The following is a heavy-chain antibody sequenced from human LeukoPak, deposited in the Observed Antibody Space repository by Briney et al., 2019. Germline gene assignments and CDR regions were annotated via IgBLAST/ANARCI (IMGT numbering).Heavy chain of an antibody. CDR1: GFTFSSYS. CDR2: ISSSSSYI. J-gene: IGHJ4*02. D-gene: IGHD6-19*01. Sequence: PGGSLRLSCAASGFTFSSYSMNWVRQAPGKGPEWVSSISSSSSYIYYADSVKGRFTISRDNAKNSLYLQMNSLRAEDTAVYYCATGRIAVADSFDYWGQGTLVTVSS. V-gene: IGHV3-21*01. CDR3: ATGRIAVADSFDY.